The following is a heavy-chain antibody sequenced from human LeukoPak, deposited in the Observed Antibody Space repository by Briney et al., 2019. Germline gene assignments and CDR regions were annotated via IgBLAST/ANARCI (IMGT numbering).Heavy chain of an antibody. D-gene: IGHD6-19*01. J-gene: IGHJ5*02. CDR3: ARAVYSSGPGYWFDP. CDR2: IYYSGST. V-gene: IGHV4-59*01. Sequence: SETLSLTCTVSGGSISSYYWSWIRQPPGEGLEWIVYIYYSGSTNYNPSLKSRVTISVDTSKNQFSLKLSSVTAADTAVYYCARAVYSSGPGYWFDPWGQGTLVTVSS. CDR1: GGSISSYY.